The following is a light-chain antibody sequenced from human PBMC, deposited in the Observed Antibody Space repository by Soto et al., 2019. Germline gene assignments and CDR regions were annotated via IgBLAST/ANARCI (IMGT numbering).Light chain of an antibody. J-gene: IGKJ1*01. V-gene: IGKV1-5*01. CDR2: AAS. CDR3: QHYNSYSEA. Sequence: DIQMTQSPSTLSASIGDRVTITCRASQSISKWVAWYQQKPGKAPKLLIYAASSLQSGVPSRFSGSGSGTEFTLTISSLQPDDFATYYCQHYNSYSEAFGQGTKVDIK. CDR1: QSISKW.